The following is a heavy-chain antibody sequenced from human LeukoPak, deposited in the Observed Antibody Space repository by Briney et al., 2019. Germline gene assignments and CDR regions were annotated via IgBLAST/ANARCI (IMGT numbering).Heavy chain of an antibody. CDR1: GYTFTGYY. D-gene: IGHD6-13*01. J-gene: IGHJ4*02. CDR2: INPNSGGT. Sequence: GASVKVSCKASGYTFTGYYMHWVRQAPGQGLEWMGWINPNSGGTNYAQKFQGRVTMTRDTSISTAYMELSRLRSDDTAVYYCARGGKKFLAAAGPLDYWGQGTLVTVSS. CDR3: ARGGKKFLAAAGPLDY. V-gene: IGHV1-2*02.